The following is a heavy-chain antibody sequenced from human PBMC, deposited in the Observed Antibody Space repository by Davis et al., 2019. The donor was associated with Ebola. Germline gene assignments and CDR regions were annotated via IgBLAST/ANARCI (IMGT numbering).Heavy chain of an antibody. Sequence: PGGSLRLSCAASGFTFSSYAMSWVRQAPGKGLQWVANIKQDGSEKYYVDSAKGRFTISRDNAKNLLYLQMNSLRAEDTAVYYCAKWGYGTGYYYDSSGYYYFDYWGQGTLVTVSS. V-gene: IGHV3-7*03. CDR2: IKQDGSEK. J-gene: IGHJ4*02. CDR3: AKWGYGTGYYYDSSGYYYFDY. CDR1: GFTFSSYA. D-gene: IGHD3-22*01.